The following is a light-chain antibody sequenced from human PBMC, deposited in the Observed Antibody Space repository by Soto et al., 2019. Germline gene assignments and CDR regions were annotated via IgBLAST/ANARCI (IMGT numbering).Light chain of an antibody. CDR2: GNS. V-gene: IGLV1-40*01. CDR3: QSYDSSLSGSRV. CDR1: SSNIGAGYD. Sequence: QSVLTQPPSVSGAPGQRVTISCTGSSSNIGAGYDVHWYQQLPGTAPKLLIYGNSNRPSGVPDGFSGSKSATSASLAITGLQSEDEADYYCQSYDSSLSGSRVFGGGTKLTVL. J-gene: IGLJ3*02.